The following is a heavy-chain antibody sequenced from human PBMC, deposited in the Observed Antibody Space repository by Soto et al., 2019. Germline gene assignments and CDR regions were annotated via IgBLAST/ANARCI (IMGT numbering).Heavy chain of an antibody. D-gene: IGHD5-12*01. CDR2: IDPSDSYT. CDR3: ARLRGYSGYDPFYYYYGMDV. CDR1: GYSFTSYW. V-gene: IGHV5-10-1*01. J-gene: IGHJ6*02. Sequence: GESLKISCKGSGYSFTSYWISWVRQMPGKGLEWMGRIDPSDSYTNYSPSFQGHVTISADKSISTAYLQWSSLKASDTAMYYCARLRGYSGYDPFYYYYGMDVWGQGTTVTVSS.